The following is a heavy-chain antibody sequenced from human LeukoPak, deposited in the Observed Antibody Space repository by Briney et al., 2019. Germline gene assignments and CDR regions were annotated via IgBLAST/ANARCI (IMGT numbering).Heavy chain of an antibody. Sequence: PGGSLRLSCAASGFTFSSYNMNWVRQAPGKGLEWVSSISSSSSYIYYADSVKGRFTISRDNAKNSLYLQMNSLRAEDTAVYYCARVGDTAMAIDYWGQGTLVTVSS. J-gene: IGHJ4*02. CDR2: ISSSSSYI. CDR3: ARVGDTAMAIDY. V-gene: IGHV3-21*01. D-gene: IGHD5-18*01. CDR1: GFTFSSYN.